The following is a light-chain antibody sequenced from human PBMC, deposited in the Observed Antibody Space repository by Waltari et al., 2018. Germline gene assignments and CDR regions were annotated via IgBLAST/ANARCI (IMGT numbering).Light chain of an antibody. CDR2: GRN. CDR3: NSRDSSNNHL. Sequence: SSELTQDPAVSVALGQTVRITCQGDSLRSYYASWYQQKPGQAPVLVIDGRNNRPSGIPDRFSGSSSGNTASLTITGAQAEEEADYYCNSRDSSNNHLFGGGTKLTVL. CDR1: SLRSYY. J-gene: IGLJ2*01. V-gene: IGLV3-19*01.